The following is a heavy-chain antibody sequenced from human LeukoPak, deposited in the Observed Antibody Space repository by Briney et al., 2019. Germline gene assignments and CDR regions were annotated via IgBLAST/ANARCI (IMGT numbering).Heavy chain of an antibody. D-gene: IGHD2-21*02. J-gene: IGHJ4*02. V-gene: IGHV1-2*06. CDR1: GYIFTDYY. CDR2: INPNNGGT. Sequence: ASVKVSCKASGYIFTDYYMHWVRQAPGQGLEWMGRINPNNGGTYYSQKFQGRVTMTRDTSITTDYMELSRLRSDDTAVYYCARAPAYCGGDCYFYWGQGTLVTVSS. CDR3: ARAPAYCGGDCYFY.